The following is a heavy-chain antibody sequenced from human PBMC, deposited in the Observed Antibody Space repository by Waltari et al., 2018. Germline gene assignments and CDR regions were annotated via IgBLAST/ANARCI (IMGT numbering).Heavy chain of an antibody. CDR2: IYYSGST. CDR1: GGSITSGGYY. J-gene: IGHJ4*02. D-gene: IGHD3-10*01. CDR3: ARRAPMAGYFDY. Sequence: QVQLQESGPGLVEPSQTLSLTCTVSGGSITSGGYYWRCFRQHPERGLEWIGYIYYSGSTYYSPSFNSRASISFDTSKNQFFLRLTSVTTADTAVYYCARRAPMAGYFDYWGQGTVVTVSS. V-gene: IGHV4-31*03.